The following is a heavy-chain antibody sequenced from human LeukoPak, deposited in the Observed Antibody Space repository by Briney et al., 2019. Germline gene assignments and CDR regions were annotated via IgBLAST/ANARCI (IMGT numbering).Heavy chain of an antibody. J-gene: IGHJ5*02. CDR2: INHSGST. D-gene: IGHD6-13*01. CDR1: GGSFSGYY. CDR3: ARVTAYSSFDP. V-gene: IGHV4-34*01. Sequence: SETLSLTCAVYGGSFSGYYWSWIRQPPGKGLEWIGEINHSGSTNYNPSLKSRVTISVDTSKNHFSLKLSSVTAADTAVYYCARVTAYSSFDPWGQGTLVTVSS.